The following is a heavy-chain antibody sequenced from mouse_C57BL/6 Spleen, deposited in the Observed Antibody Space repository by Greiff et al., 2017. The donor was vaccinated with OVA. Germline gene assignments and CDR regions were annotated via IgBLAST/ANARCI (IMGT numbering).Heavy chain of an antibody. CDR3: ARERDYYGSSRYFDV. V-gene: IGHV5-16*01. Sequence: EVMLVESEGGLVQPGRSMKLSCTASGFTFSDYYMAWVRQVPEKGLEWVANINYDGSSTYYLDSLKSRFIISRDNAKNILYLQMSSLKSEDTATYYCARERDYYGSSRYFDVWGTGTTVTVSS. CDR2: INYDGSST. CDR1: GFTFSDYY. D-gene: IGHD1-1*01. J-gene: IGHJ1*03.